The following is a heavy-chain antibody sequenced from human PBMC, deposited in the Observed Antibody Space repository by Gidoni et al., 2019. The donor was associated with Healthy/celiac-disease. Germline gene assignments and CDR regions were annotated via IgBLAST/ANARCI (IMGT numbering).Heavy chain of an antibody. Sequence: EVQLLESGGGLVQPGGSLRLSCAASGLALRTHAMSWVRQAPGKGREWVSAIRGSGSSTYYAESVKGRFTISRDNSKNTLYLQMNRLRAEDTAVYYCAKLGTREAAGRGYFQHWGQGTLVTVSS. CDR1: GLALRTHA. CDR3: AKLGTREAAGRGYFQH. V-gene: IGHV3-23*01. J-gene: IGHJ1*01. D-gene: IGHD6-25*01. CDR2: IRGSGSST.